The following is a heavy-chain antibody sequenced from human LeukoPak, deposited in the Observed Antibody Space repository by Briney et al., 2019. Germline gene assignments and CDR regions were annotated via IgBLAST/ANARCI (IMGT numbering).Heavy chain of an antibody. CDR3: ARLLSSGPADY. Sequence: SQTLSLTCAISGDSVSSNSAAWTWIRQSPSRGPEWLGKTYYRSKWYYDYAVPVKSRITVSPDTSKNQFSLQLNSVTPEDTAVYFCARLLSSGPADYWGQGTLVTVSS. J-gene: IGHJ4*02. D-gene: IGHD6-25*01. CDR2: TYYRSKWYY. CDR1: GDSVSSNSAA. V-gene: IGHV6-1*01.